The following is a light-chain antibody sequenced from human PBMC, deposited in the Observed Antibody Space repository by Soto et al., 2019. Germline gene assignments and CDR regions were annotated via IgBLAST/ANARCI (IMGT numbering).Light chain of an antibody. J-gene: IGKJ2*01. Sequence: DIQMTQSPSYLSPSVGDSITIVCRASQPISTYLNWYQPKQGKAPRXLIYDASSLLSGVPSRFSGTGSGTDGTINLASLKAEDCETDEGQQSDCTPYTFCQGTK. V-gene: IGKV1-39*01. CDR1: QPISTY. CDR3: QQSDCTPYT. CDR2: DAS.